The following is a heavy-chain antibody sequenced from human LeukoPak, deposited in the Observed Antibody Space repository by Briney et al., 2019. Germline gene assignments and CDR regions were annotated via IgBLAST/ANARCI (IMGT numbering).Heavy chain of an antibody. CDR1: GFTFSSYA. CDR3: AKDSDITGTAGDWFDP. D-gene: IGHD1-7*01. Sequence: GGSLRLSCAASGFTFSSYAMSWVRQAPGKGLEWVSAISGSGGSTYYADSVKGRFTISRDNSKNTLYLQMNSLRAEDTAVYYCAKDSDITGTAGDWFDPWGQGTLVTVSS. J-gene: IGHJ5*02. V-gene: IGHV3-23*01. CDR2: ISGSGGST.